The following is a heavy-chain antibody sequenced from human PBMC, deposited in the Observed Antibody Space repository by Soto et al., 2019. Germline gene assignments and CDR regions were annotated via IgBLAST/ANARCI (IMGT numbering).Heavy chain of an antibody. Sequence: GGSLRLSCAASGFTFSSYGMHWVRQAPGKGLEWVAVISYDGSNKYYADSVKGRFTISRDNSKNTLYLQMNSLRAEDTAVYYCAKGYSSGWSGIDYWGQGTLVTVSS. D-gene: IGHD6-19*01. CDR2: ISYDGSNK. J-gene: IGHJ4*02. CDR3: AKGYSSGWSGIDY. CDR1: GFTFSSYG. V-gene: IGHV3-30*18.